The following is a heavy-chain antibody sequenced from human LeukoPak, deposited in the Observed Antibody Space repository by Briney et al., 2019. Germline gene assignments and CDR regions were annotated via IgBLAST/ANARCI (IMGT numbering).Heavy chain of an antibody. J-gene: IGHJ4*02. CDR3: ARRGGYSGDEDY. V-gene: IGHV1-69*13. CDR1: GGTFSSYA. Sequence: GASVKVSCKASGGTFSSYAISWVRQAPGQGLEWMGGIIPIFDTANYAQKFQGRVTITADESTSTAYMELSSLRSEDTAVYYCARRGGYSGDEDYWGQGSLVTVSS. CDR2: IIPIFDTA. D-gene: IGHD5-12*01.